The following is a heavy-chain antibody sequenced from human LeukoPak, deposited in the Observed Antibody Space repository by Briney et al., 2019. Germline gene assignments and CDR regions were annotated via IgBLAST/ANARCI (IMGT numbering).Heavy chain of an antibody. V-gene: IGHV3-21*01. CDR2: ITNSSAYI. D-gene: IGHD4-11*01. CDR1: GFTFSNYN. Sequence: GGSLRLSCAASGFTFSNYNMNWVRQAPGKGLEWVSSITNSSAYIYYADSVKGRFTISRDNAKNSLYLQMNSLRAEDTAVYYCARDWDYSFDYWGQGTLVTISS. CDR3: ARDWDYSFDY. J-gene: IGHJ4*02.